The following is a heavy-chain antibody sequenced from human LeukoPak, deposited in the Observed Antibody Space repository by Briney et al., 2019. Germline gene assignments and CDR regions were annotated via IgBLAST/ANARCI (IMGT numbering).Heavy chain of an antibody. CDR1: GFSFISYW. Sequence: PGGSLRLSCAASGFSFISYWMSWVRQAPGKGLEWVANIKQDESEKYYVDSVKGRFTVSRDNAKNSLYLQMNSLRAEDTAVYYCXXXXXXXXXXXDSRARTGGLDYWGQGTLVTVSS. J-gene: IGHJ4*02. V-gene: IGHV3-7*01. D-gene: IGHD3-22*01. CDR3: XXXXXXXXXXXDSRARTGGLDY. CDR2: IKQDESEK.